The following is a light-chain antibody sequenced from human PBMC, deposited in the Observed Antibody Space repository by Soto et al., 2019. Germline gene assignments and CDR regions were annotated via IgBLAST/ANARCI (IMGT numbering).Light chain of an antibody. CDR2: AAS. Sequence: IQMTQSPSSLSASVGDEVTITCRASHTIMTYLNWYQLKPGKPPRXLIYAASSLQSGVPSRFSGSVSGTDGTLTINSLQTEDGSTYSCQQSYNSTQTFGQGTKVDIK. CDR3: QQSYNSTQT. V-gene: IGKV1-39*01. J-gene: IGKJ1*01. CDR1: HTIMTY.